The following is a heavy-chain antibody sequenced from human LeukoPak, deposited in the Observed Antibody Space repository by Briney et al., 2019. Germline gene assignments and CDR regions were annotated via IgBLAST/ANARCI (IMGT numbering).Heavy chain of an antibody. CDR1: GGSISRGGYY. CDR3: ARRVMWWVVDY. Sequence: PSQTLSLTCTVSGGSISRGGYYWSWIRQPPGKGLEWIGYIYHSGSTYYNPSLKSRVTISVDRSKNQFSLKLSSVTAADTAVYYCARRVMWWVVDYWGQGTLVTVSS. D-gene: IGHD2-21*01. V-gene: IGHV4-30-2*01. J-gene: IGHJ4*02. CDR2: IYHSGST.